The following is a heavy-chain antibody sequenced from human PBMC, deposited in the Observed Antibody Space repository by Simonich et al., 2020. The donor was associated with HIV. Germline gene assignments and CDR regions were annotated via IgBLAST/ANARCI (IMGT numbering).Heavy chain of an antibody. J-gene: IGHJ5*02. V-gene: IGHV4-34*01. CDR3: ARREGFWFDP. Sequence: QVQLQQWGAGLLKPSETLSLTCTVYGGSFSAYYWNWIRQPPGKGLEWIGEINHRGSPNYNPSLESRVTISIDTSKNQFSLKLRFVTAADTAVYYCARREGFWFDPWGQGALVLVSS. CDR2: INHRGSP. CDR1: GGSFSAYY.